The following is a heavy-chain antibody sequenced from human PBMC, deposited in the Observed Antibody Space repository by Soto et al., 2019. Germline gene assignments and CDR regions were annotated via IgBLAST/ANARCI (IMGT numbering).Heavy chain of an antibody. D-gene: IGHD1-1*01. CDR1: GFTFSSYG. V-gene: IGHV3-30*18. J-gene: IGHJ4*02. CDR2: ISYDGSNK. CDR3: AKVFQGTGYWSAYFDY. Sequence: PGGSLRLSCAASGFTFSSYGMHWVRQAPGKGLEWVAVISYDGSNKYYADSVKGRFTISRDNSKNTLYLQMNSLRAEDTAVYYCAKVFQGTGYWSAYFDYWGQGTLVTVSS.